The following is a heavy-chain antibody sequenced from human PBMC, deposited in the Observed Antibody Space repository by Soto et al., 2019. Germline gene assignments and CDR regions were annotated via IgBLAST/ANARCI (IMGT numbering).Heavy chain of an antibody. D-gene: IGHD1-26*01. CDR3: THPASMGDRYLDY. V-gene: IGHV2-5*05. CDR1: GFSIASSGVG. J-gene: IGHJ4*02. Sequence: QIALRESGPALVKPTQTLTLTCTLSGFSIASSGVGVAWVRRSPGQGLEWLALIYWDGDDRYGPSLSNRVSISTDTSINQVVLTTTDMAPSDTAIYFWTHPASMGDRYLDYWCQGILVTVSS. CDR2: IYWDGDD.